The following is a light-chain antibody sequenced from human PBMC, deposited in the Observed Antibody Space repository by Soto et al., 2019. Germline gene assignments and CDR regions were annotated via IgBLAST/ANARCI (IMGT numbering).Light chain of an antibody. CDR1: QSISDY. V-gene: IGKV3-11*01. Sequence: DIVLTQSPATLSLSPGESATLSCRASQSISDYLAWYQQKPGQPPRLLFFDASNRAAGVPARFSAGGSGTDFSLIISSLDPEDFAVYYCQQYNTWPPIFTFGPGTKVDI. CDR3: QQYNTWPPIFT. J-gene: IGKJ3*01. CDR2: DAS.